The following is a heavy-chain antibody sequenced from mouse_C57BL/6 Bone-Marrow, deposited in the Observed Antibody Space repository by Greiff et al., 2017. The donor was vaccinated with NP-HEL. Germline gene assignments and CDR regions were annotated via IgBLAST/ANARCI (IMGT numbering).Heavy chain of an antibody. CDR2: INPNNGGT. V-gene: IGHV1-18*01. CDR3: ARTNYYGSSYRYFDY. CDR1: GYTFTDYN. D-gene: IGHD1-1*01. Sequence: EVKLQESGPELVKPGASVKIPCKASGYTFTDYNMDWVKQSHGKSLEWIGDINPNNGGTIYNQKFKGKATLTVDKSSSTAYMELRSLTSEDTAVYYCARTNYYGSSYRYFDYWGQGTTLTVSS. J-gene: IGHJ2*01.